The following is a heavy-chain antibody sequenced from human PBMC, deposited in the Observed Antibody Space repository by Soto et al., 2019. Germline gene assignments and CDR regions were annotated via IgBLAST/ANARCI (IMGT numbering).Heavy chain of an antibody. Sequence: QVQLVQSGAEVKTPGSSVKVSCKASGGTLSDYAISWVRQAPGQGLEWMGGIMPTVASANYAQNFQGRLTISADESTSTANLELSSLRSDDTAVYYCAVAAVREIMAQESSGMAVWGQGTTVIVSS. J-gene: IGHJ6*02. CDR1: GGTLSDYA. D-gene: IGHD3-10*01. CDR2: IMPTVASA. CDR3: AVAAVREIMAQESSGMAV. V-gene: IGHV1-69*01.